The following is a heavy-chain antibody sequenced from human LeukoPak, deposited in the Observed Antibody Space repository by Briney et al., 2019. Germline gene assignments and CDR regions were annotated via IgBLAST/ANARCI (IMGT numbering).Heavy chain of an antibody. CDR2: ISGSGGST. J-gene: IGHJ4*02. V-gene: IGHV3-23*01. D-gene: IGHD4-17*01. CDR3: AKDRSATVTRFYFDY. Sequence: PGGSLRLSCAASGFTFSSYAMSWVRQAPGKGLEWVSAISGSGGSTYYADSVKGRFTISRDNSKNTLYLQMNSLRAEDTAVYDCAKDRSATVTRFYFDYWGQGTLVTVSS. CDR1: GFTFSSYA.